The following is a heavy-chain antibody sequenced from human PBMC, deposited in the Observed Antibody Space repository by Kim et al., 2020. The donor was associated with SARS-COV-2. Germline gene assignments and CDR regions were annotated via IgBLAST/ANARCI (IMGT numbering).Heavy chain of an antibody. CDR1: GFTFSSYA. J-gene: IGHJ6*02. V-gene: IGHV3-30-3*01. Sequence: GGSLRLSCAASGFTFSSYAMHWVRQAPGKGLEWVAVISYDGSNKYYADSVKGRFTISRDNSKNTLYLQMNSLRAEDTAVYYCARDRASWFWSGYYPVRAQYGMDVWGQGTTVTVSS. CDR3: ARDRASWFWSGYYPVRAQYGMDV. CDR2: ISYDGSNK. D-gene: IGHD3-3*01.